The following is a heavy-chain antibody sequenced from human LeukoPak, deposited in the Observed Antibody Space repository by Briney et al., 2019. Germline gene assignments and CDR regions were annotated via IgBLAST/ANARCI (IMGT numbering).Heavy chain of an antibody. D-gene: IGHD3-22*01. CDR3: ARVDTDSSAYYYYYGMGV. J-gene: IGHJ6*02. Sequence: GASVKVSCKASGYTFTSYGISWVRQAPGQGLEWMGWISGYNGNTKYVQKFQGRVTMTTDTSTSTAYMELRSLRSDDTAVYYCARVDTDSSAYYYYYGMGVWGQGTTVTVSS. V-gene: IGHV1-18*01. CDR2: ISGYNGNT. CDR1: GYTFTSYG.